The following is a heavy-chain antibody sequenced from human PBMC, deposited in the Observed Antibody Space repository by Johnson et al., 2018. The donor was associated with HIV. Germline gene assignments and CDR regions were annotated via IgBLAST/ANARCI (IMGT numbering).Heavy chain of an antibody. D-gene: IGHD2-2*01. CDR2: INWNGGST. J-gene: IGHJ3*02. CDR3: ARGKLPAALRRGDAFDI. V-gene: IGHV3-20*04. CDR1: GFTFSDYY. Sequence: VQLVESGGGLVKPGGSLRLSCAASGFTFSDYYMSWVSQAPGKGLEWVSGINWNGGSTGYADSVKGRFTISRDTAKNSLYLQMNSLRAEDTALYYCARGKLPAALRRGDAFDIWGQGTMVTASA.